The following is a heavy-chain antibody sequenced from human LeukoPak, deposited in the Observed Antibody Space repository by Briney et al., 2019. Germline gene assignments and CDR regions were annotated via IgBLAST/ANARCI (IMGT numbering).Heavy chain of an antibody. D-gene: IGHD3-22*01. J-gene: IGHJ5*02. CDR3: ARNFLPHYDSSGYNNWFDP. CDR2: ISSSGSPM. Sequence: GGSLRLSCAASGFTFSTAWMSWVRQAPGKGLEWVSYISSSGSPMYYADSVEGRFTISRDNAKNSLYLQMNGLRAEDTAVYYCARNFLPHYDSSGYNNWFDPWGQGTLVTVSS. CDR1: GFTFSTAW. V-gene: IGHV3-48*04.